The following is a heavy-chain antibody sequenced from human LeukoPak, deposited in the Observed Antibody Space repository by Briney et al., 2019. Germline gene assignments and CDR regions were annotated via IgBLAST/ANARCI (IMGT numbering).Heavy chain of an antibody. CDR1: GGSFGVYY. J-gene: IGHJ4*02. Sequence: SETLSLTCAVYGGSFGVYYWSWFRQPPGKGLEWIGEINHSGRTSYNPSLKSRVTRSVDTSKNQFSLKMSSVTAADTAVYYCARGLAAARVFAYWGQGNLVTVSS. D-gene: IGHD6-13*01. CDR3: ARGLAAARVFAY. V-gene: IGHV4-34*01. CDR2: INHSGRT.